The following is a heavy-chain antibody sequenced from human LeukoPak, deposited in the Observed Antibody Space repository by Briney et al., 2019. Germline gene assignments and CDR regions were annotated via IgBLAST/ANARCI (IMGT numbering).Heavy chain of an antibody. D-gene: IGHD1-26*01. J-gene: IGHJ4*02. CDR2: IYHSGST. CDR1: GYSISSGYY. V-gene: IGHV4-38-2*02. CDR3: ARDLSGSYQILDY. Sequence: TSETLSLTCAVPGYSISSGYYWGWIRQPPGKGLEWIGSIYHSGSTYYNPSLKSRVTISVDTSKNQFSLKLSSVTAADTAVYYCARDLSGSYQILDYWGQGTLVTVSS.